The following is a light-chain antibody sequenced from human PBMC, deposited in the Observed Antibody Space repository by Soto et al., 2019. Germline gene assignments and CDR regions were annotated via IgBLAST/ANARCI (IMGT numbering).Light chain of an antibody. CDR2: EVS. CDR1: SSDVGSYNF. Sequence: QSVLTQPASVSGSPGQSITISCTGTSSDVGSYNFVSWYQHHPGKAPKLMIYEVSRRPSGVSNRFSGSKSGNTASLTISGLQAEDEADYYCCSYAGSSTFLYVFGTGTKLTVL. J-gene: IGLJ1*01. V-gene: IGLV2-23*02. CDR3: CSYAGSSTFLYV.